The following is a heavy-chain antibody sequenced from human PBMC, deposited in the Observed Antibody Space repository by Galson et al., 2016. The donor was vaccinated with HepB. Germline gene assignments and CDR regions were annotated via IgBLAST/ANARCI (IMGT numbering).Heavy chain of an antibody. CDR3: AKDHGNRWLNNWFDP. D-gene: IGHD6-19*01. CDR2: ISHDGSHI. V-gene: IGHV3-33*05. J-gene: IGHJ5*02. CDR1: GFTFSNYG. Sequence: SLRLSCAASGFTFSNYGMHWIRQAPGKGLEWVAVISHDGSHIFYVASVKGRFSNSRDNSKNTLYLQMNSLRAEDTGVYYCAKDHGNRWLNNWFDPWGQGTLVTVSS.